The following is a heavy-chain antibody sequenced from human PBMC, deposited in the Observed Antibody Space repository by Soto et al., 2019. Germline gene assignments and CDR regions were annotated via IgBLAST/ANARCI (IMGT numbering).Heavy chain of an antibody. CDR1: GFTLNYYA. CDR2: ITSTGDT. D-gene: IGHD6-13*01. CDR3: AKEIAASATLWLDP. J-gene: IGHJ5*02. V-gene: IGHV3-23*01. Sequence: EVQLLESGGGLVQPGGSLRLSCAASGFTLNYYAINWVRQAPGKGLEWVSAITSTGDTYYVDSVKGRFTISRDNSKNKLYLQMNRLRAEDTAVYYCAKEIAASATLWLDPWGQGTLVTVSS.